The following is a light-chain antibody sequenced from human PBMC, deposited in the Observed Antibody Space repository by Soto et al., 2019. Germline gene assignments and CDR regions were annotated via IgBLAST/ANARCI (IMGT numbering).Light chain of an antibody. CDR2: WAS. J-gene: IGKJ4*01. CDR3: QQYYSTPLT. V-gene: IGKV4-1*01. Sequence: DFVMTQFPDSLAVSLGERATIKCKSSQSVLSSVTNKNYLAWYQQKPGQPPKLLIYWASTRESGVPDRFSGSGSGTDFTLTISSLQAEDVAVYYCQQYYSTPLTFGGGTKVEIK. CDR1: QSVLSSVTNKNY.